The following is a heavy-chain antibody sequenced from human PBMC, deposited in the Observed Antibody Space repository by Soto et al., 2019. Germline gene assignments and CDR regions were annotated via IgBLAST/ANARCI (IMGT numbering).Heavy chain of an antibody. D-gene: IGHD3-22*01. CDR3: ARDPIFFYASSGYGGSYFDY. CDR1: GASVTSGDYY. V-gene: IGHV4-30-4*01. Sequence: SETLSLTCAVSGASVTSGDYYWSWIRQPPGKGLEWIGYIYHSGSTYYNPSLKSRVSISIDTSQNQFSLKLTSLTAADTAVYYCARDPIFFYASSGYGGSYFDYWGQGPQVTVSS. CDR2: IYHSGST. J-gene: IGHJ4*02.